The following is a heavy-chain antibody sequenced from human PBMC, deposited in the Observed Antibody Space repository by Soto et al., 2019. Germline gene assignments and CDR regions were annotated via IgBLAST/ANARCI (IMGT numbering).Heavy chain of an antibody. D-gene: IGHD4-17*01. CDR3: ARDSNEGYGDYYFDY. Sequence: ASVKVSCKASGGTFSSYAISWVRQAPGQGLEWMGGIIPIFGTANYAQKFQGRVTITADESTSTAYMDLSSLISEDTAVYYCARDSNEGYGDYYFDYWGQGTLVTVSS. V-gene: IGHV1-69*13. CDR1: GGTFSSYA. J-gene: IGHJ4*02. CDR2: IIPIFGTA.